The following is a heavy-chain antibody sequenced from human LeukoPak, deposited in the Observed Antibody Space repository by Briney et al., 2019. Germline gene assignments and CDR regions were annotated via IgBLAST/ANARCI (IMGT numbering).Heavy chain of an antibody. CDR2: ISGPSANT. Sequence: NPGGSLRLSCAASTFTFSTYAMTWVRQAPGMGLEWVSSISGPSANTYYADSVRGRFTISRDNSKNTLYLQVDSLRAEDTAVYYCAKPYGNCDSASCYLSFDQWGRGTVVTVSS. J-gene: IGHJ4*02. CDR1: TFTFSTYA. D-gene: IGHD2-2*03. CDR3: AKPYGNCDSASCYLSFDQ. V-gene: IGHV3-23*01.